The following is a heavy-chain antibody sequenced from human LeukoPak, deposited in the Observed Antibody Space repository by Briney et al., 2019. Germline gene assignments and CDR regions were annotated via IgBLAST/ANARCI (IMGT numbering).Heavy chain of an antibody. CDR1: GYSCTSYW. J-gene: IGHJ4*02. V-gene: IGHV5-51*01. CDR3: ARRSAEDYGAY. Sequence: GESLKISFKGSGYSCTSYWIGWVRQMPGKGLECRRIIYPGDSDNRYSPSFQGQITISADKSISTAYLQWSRLTASDTAMYYCARRSAEDYGAYWGQGTLVTVSS. CDR2: IYPGDSDN.